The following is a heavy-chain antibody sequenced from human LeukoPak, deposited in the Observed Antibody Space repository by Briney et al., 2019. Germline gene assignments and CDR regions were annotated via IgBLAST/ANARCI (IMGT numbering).Heavy chain of an antibody. J-gene: IGHJ4*02. Sequence: GGSLRLSCAASGFTFSNFNMNWVRQAPGKGPEWVSAISGSGGSTYYADSVKGRFTISRDSSKSTLYLQMNSLRAEDTAVSYCAKLKGYVGATNWYYFDYWGQGTLVTVSS. CDR1: GFTFSNFN. D-gene: IGHD1-26*01. CDR3: AKLKGYVGATNWYYFDY. CDR2: ISGSGGST. V-gene: IGHV3-23*01.